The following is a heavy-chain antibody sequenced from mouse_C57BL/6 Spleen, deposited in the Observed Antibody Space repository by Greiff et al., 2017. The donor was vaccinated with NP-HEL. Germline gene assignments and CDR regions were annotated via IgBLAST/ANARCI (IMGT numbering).Heavy chain of an antibody. D-gene: IGHD2-1*01. CDR3: AYCNGGRFDY. CDR2: IYPSSGST. V-gene: IGHV1-55*01. Sequence: QVQLQQPGAELVKPGASVKLSCKASGFTFTSYWIHWVKQRPGQGLEWIGDIYPSSGSTKYNEKFKSKATLTVDTSSNTAYMQLSSLTSEDSAVYSAAYCNGGRFDYWGQGTPLTVSS. CDR1: GFTFTSYW. J-gene: IGHJ2*01.